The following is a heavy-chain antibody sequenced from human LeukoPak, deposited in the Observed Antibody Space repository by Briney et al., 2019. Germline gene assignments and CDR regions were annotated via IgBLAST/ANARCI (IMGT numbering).Heavy chain of an antibody. Sequence: EPSETLSLTCAVSGGSISSTNWWSWVRQPPGKGLEWIGEIYHSGNTNYNPSLKSRVTLSVDKSKNQLSLKVNSVTAADMAVYYCVANGWYSLEHWGQGTLVIVSS. J-gene: IGHJ1*01. V-gene: IGHV4-4*02. D-gene: IGHD6-19*01. CDR3: VANGWYSLEH. CDR1: GGSISSTNW. CDR2: IYHSGNT.